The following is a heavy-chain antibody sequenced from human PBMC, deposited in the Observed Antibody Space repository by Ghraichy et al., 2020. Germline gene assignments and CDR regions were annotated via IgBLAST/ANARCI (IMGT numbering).Heavy chain of an antibody. CDR3: AADFTVAAIRGYYYGMDV. V-gene: IGHV1-58*02. CDR1: GYTFTSSA. D-gene: IGHD2-15*01. Sequence: SVKVSCKASGYTFTSSAIQWVRQARGQRLEWIGWIVVYSGNTNYAQKFQERVTITTDISTSTAYMELSSLRSEDTAVYYCAADFTVAAIRGYYYGMDVWGQGTTVTLSS. J-gene: IGHJ6*02. CDR2: IVVYSGNT.